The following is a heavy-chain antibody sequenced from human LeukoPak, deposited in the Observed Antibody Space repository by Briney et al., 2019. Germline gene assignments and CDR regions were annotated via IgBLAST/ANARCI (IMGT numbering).Heavy chain of an antibody. CDR1: GFTFSRYE. V-gene: IGHV3-30*18. CDR3: SKVAVSTSDY. D-gene: IGHD1-1*01. Sequence: GGSLRLSCAASGFTFSRYEMHWVRQAPGKGLEWVALISPDGSNKYYADSVKGRFTISRDNSKNTPYLQMNSLRGEDTAVYYCSKVAVSTSDYWGQGTLVTVSS. CDR2: ISPDGSNK. J-gene: IGHJ4*02.